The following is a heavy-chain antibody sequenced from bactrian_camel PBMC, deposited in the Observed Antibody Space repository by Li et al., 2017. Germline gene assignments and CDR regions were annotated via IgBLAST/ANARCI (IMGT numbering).Heavy chain of an antibody. CDR2: IYAGSTP. V-gene: IGHV3S53*01. Sequence: VQLVESGGGSVQIGGSLRLSCAVSGGPISGKCIAWFRQAPGKEREGVAVIYAGSTPFYADSVQGRFTISQDIAKNTVYLQLASLKPEDTAMYYCAATIGTCPGSVWGRFRGFNWYGQGTQVTVS. CDR1: GGPISGKC. J-gene: IGHJ4*01. D-gene: IGHD2*01.